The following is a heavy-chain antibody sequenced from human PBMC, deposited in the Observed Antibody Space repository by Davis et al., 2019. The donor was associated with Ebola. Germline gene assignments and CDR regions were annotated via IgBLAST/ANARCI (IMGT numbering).Heavy chain of an antibody. CDR1: GASFSGYY. CDR3: ARGSVKMDS. CDR2: INHSGIS. J-gene: IGHJ4*02. V-gene: IGHV4-34*01. D-gene: IGHD3-22*01. Sequence: PGGSLTLSCAVYGASFSGYYWSWIRQPPGKGLEWIGEINHSGISSYNPALKTRVRMSVDPSKNQFSLRLRSVTAADTAVYYCARGSVKMDSWGQGILVTVSS.